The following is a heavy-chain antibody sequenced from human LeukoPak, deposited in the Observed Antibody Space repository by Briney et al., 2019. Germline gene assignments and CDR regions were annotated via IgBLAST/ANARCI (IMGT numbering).Heavy chain of an antibody. Sequence: GGSLRLSCAASGFTLSSYAMSWVRQGPGKGLEWVSAISVSGNTYHADSVKGRFTISRDSSKNTLYLQMNSLRAGDAAVYYCAKDGQMGVAGTFRWTWGQGTLVTVSS. CDR2: ISVSGNT. CDR1: GFTLSSYA. D-gene: IGHD6-19*01. J-gene: IGHJ5*02. V-gene: IGHV3-23*01. CDR3: AKDGQMGVAGTFRWT.